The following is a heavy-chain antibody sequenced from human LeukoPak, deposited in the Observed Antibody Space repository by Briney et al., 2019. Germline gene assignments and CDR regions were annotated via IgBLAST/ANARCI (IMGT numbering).Heavy chain of an antibody. CDR1: GFTFKDFT. D-gene: IGHD4-17*01. V-gene: IGHV3-21*06. CDR3: ARASTEYAVTDGFDT. J-gene: IGHJ5*02. CDR2: VSFGSSYI. Sequence: GGSLRLSCAASGFTFKDFTMNWVRQSPGKGLQWVSYVSFGSSYISYADSLKGRFTISRDDAKSSVYLEMTSLRTDDTAVYYCARASTEYAVTDGFDTWGPGTLVTVSS.